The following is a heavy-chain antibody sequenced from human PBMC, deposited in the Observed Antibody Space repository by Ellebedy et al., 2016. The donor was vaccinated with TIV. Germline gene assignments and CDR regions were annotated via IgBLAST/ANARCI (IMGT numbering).Heavy chain of an antibody. Sequence: SETLSLXXTVSGGSISSYYWGWIRQPPGKGLEWIGSIYYSGSTYYNPSLKSRVTISVDTSKNQFSLKLSSVTAADTAVYYCAREVGDYGIDYWGQGTLVTVSS. D-gene: IGHD4-17*01. CDR1: GGSISSYY. CDR2: IYYSGST. V-gene: IGHV4-39*07. CDR3: AREVGDYGIDY. J-gene: IGHJ4*02.